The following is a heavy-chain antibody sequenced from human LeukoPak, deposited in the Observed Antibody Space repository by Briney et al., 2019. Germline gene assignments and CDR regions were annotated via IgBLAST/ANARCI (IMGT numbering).Heavy chain of an antibody. J-gene: IGHJ4*02. Sequence: GESLKISCKGSGYSFTNYWIGWVRQMPGKGLEWMGIIYPGDSDTRYSPSFQGQVTISADKSISTAYLQWSSLKASDTAIYHCARALDIAVAGTLFDYWGQGTLVTVSS. CDR1: GYSFTNYW. D-gene: IGHD6-19*01. CDR2: IYPGDSDT. V-gene: IGHV5-51*01. CDR3: ARALDIAVAGTLFDY.